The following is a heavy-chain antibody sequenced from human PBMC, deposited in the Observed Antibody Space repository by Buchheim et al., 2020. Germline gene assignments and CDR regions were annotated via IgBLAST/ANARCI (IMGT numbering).Heavy chain of an antibody. CDR1: GFTFSSYA. V-gene: IGHV3-30-3*01. J-gene: IGHJ5*02. Sequence: QVQLVESGGGLVKPGGSLRLSCAASGFTFSSYAMHWVRQAPGKGLEWVAVISYDGSNKYYADSVKGRFTISRDNSKNTLYLQMNSLRAEDTAVYYCARSPGIALAYNWFDPWGQGTL. D-gene: IGHD6-13*01. CDR3: ARSPGIALAYNWFDP. CDR2: ISYDGSNK.